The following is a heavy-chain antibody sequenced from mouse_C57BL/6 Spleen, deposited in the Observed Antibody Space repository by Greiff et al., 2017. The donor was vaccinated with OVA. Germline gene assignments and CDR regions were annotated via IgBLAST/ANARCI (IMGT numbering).Heavy chain of an antibody. J-gene: IGHJ3*01. V-gene: IGHV1-82*01. CDR3: ARHYSDGFAY. CDR1: GYAFSSSW. CDR2: IYPGDGDT. Sequence: QVQLQQSGPELVKPGASVKISCKASGYAFSSSWMNWVKQRPGKGLEWIGRIYPGDGDTNYNGKFKGKATLTADKSSSTAYMQLSSLTSEDSAVYFCARHYSDGFAYWGQGTLLTVSA. D-gene: IGHD2-12*01.